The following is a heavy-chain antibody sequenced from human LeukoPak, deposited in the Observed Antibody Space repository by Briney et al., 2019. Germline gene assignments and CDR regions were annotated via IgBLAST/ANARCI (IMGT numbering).Heavy chain of an antibody. CDR2: IYYSGST. CDR3: AKSREEIRGLDAFDI. V-gene: IGHV4-31*03. Sequence: PSETLSLTCSVSGGSISSDDYCWNWIRQHPGKGLEWIGYIYYSGSTYYNPSLKSRVALSVDTSKNQFSLKLSSLTAADTAVYYCAKSREEIRGLDAFDIWGQGTMVTVSS. J-gene: IGHJ3*02. D-gene: IGHD5-24*01. CDR1: GGSISSDDYC.